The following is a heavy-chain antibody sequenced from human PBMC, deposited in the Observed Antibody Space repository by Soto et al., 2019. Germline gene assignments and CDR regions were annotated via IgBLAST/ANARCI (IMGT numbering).Heavy chain of an antibody. CDR2: IIPIFGTA. CDR3: ARAKTPTERGVVPAATVDLGQYYGMDV. V-gene: IGHV1-69*13. D-gene: IGHD2-2*01. Sequence: ASVKVSCKASGGTFSSYAISWVRQAPGQGLEWMGGIIPIFGTANYAQKFQGRVTITADESTSTAYMELSSLRSEDTAVYYCARAKTPTERGVVPAATVDLGQYYGMDVWGQGTTVTVSS. CDR1: GGTFSSYA. J-gene: IGHJ6*02.